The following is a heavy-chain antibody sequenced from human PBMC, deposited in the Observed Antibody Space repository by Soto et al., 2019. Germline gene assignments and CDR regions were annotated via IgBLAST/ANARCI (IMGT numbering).Heavy chain of an antibody. J-gene: IGHJ4*02. V-gene: IGHV3-23*01. CDR3: AKVSRSWYAGFFDL. CDR1: GLTFSSHA. Sequence: EVQLLESGGGLVQPGGSLRLSCTASGLTFSSHAMTWVSQAPGKGLEWVSGLSDSGISIYYADSVKGRFTISRANSKNTLDLQIHTLRAEDTAGYYCAKVSRSWYAGFFDLWGQGTLVTVSS. CDR2: LSDSGISI. D-gene: IGHD6-13*01.